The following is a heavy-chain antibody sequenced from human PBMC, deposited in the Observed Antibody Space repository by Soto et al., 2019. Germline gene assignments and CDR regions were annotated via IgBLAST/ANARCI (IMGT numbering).Heavy chain of an antibody. CDR2: ITGNGGKA. D-gene: IGHD3-3*01. CDR1: GFTFRSYA. CDR3: AREDPDTDDFWSGYAHYFDY. Sequence: KTGGSLRLSCAASGFTFRSYAMSWVRQAPGKGLEWISSITGNGGKAYYADSVKGRFTISRDNAKNSLYLQMNSLRAEDTAVYYCAREDPDTDDFWSGYAHYFDYWGQGTLVTVSS. J-gene: IGHJ4*02. V-gene: IGHV3-21*01.